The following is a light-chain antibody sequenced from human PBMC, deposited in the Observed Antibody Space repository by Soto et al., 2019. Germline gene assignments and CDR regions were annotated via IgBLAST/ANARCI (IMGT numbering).Light chain of an antibody. CDR1: SSDVGGYIY. Sequence: QSALTQPASVSGSPGQAITISCTGTSSDVGGYIYVPWYQQHPDKAPKFMIYEVNERPSGVSNRFSGSKSGNTASLTISGLQAEDEADYYCCSYARPTFYAFATGTKVTVL. V-gene: IGLV2-14*01. CDR2: EVN. J-gene: IGLJ1*01. CDR3: CSYARPTFYA.